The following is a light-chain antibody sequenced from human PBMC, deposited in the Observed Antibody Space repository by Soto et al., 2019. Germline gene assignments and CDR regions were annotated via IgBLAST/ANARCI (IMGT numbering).Light chain of an antibody. J-gene: IGKJ1*01. CDR1: QSVSTY. CDR2: DAS. V-gene: IGKV3-11*01. Sequence: EIVLTQSPDTLSVSPGERATLSCRASQSVSTYLGWYQQKPGQAPRLLIYDASNRATGIPARFSASGSGTDFTLTISSVEPEDFAVYYCQQRETFGQGTKVEIK. CDR3: QQRET.